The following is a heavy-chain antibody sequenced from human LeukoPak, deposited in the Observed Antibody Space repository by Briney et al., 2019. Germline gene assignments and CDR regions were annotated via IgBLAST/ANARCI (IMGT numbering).Heavy chain of an antibody. CDR1: GFTFSSYE. Sequence: GGSLRLSCAASGFTFSSYEMNWVRQAPGKGLEWISHISNIGDIIHYADSVEGRFTISRDNAKNSLYLQMNSLRAEDTAAYYCAKDATAVVGTVYMDVWGKGTTVTISS. J-gene: IGHJ6*03. V-gene: IGHV3-48*03. D-gene: IGHD6-13*01. CDR3: AKDATAVVGTVYMDV. CDR2: ISNIGDII.